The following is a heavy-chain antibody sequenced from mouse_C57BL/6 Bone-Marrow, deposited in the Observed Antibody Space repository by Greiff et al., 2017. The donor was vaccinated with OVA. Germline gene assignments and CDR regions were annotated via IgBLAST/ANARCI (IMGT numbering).Heavy chain of an antibody. J-gene: IGHJ4*01. CDR2: ISSGSSTI. V-gene: IGHV5-17*01. CDR3: EGFITTVVASTGYYAMDY. Sequence: DVHLVESGGGLVKPGGSLKLSCAASGFTFSDYGMHWVRQAPEKGLEWVAYISSGSSTIYYADTVKGRFTISRDNAKNTLFMQRTSLRSEDTGMYYCEGFITTVVASTGYYAMDYWGQGTSVTVSS. D-gene: IGHD1-1*01. CDR1: GFTFSDYG.